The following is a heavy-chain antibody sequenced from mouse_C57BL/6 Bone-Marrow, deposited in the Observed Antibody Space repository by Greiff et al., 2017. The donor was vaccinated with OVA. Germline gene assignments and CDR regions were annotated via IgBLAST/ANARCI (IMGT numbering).Heavy chain of an antibody. CDR2: INPGSGGT. Sequence: VQLQQSGAELVRPGTSVKVSCTASGYALTNYLIEWVKLRPGQGLGWIGVINPGSGGTNYNEKFQGKGILTADKSSSTAYMQLSSLTSEDSAVYFCATRSYYFDYWGQGTTLTVSS. J-gene: IGHJ2*01. CDR1: GYALTNYL. CDR3: ATRSYYFDY. V-gene: IGHV1-54*01.